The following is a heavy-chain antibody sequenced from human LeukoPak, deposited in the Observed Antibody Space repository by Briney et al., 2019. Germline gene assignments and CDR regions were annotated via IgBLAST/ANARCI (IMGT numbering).Heavy chain of an antibody. CDR2: IRNKANSHTT. CDR1: GFTFSDHY. CDR3: VTVSSFDY. J-gene: IGHJ4*02. V-gene: IGHV3-72*01. Sequence: GGSLRLSCAASGFTFSDHYMDWVRQAPGKGLEWVGRIRNKANSHTTEYAASVEDRFTISRDDSKNSLDLQMNSLKTEDTAVYYCVTVSSFDYWGQGTLVTVSS.